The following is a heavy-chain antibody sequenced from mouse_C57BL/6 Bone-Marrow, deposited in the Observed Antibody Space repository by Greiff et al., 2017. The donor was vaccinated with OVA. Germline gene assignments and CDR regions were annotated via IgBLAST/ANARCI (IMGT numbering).Heavy chain of an antibody. CDR3: ARAPPYGSSYGGFDY. Sequence: EVQVVESEGGLVQPGSSMKLSCTASGFTFSDYYMAWVRQVPEKGLEWVANINYDGSSTYYLDTLKSRFILSRDNAKNILYLQMSSLKSEDTATYYCARAPPYGSSYGGFDYWGQGTTLTVSS. D-gene: IGHD1-1*01. CDR1: GFTFSDYY. V-gene: IGHV5-16*01. J-gene: IGHJ2*01. CDR2: INYDGSST.